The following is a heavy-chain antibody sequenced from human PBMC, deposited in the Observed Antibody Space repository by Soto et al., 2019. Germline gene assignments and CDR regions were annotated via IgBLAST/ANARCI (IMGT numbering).Heavy chain of an antibody. CDR3: ATDVIVMVLAATRAGGSFDP. CDR2: IIPIFGTS. D-gene: IGHD2-15*01. CDR1: GGTFSNYS. Sequence: SVKVSCKASGGTFSNYSISWVRQAPGQGLEWMGGIIPIFGTSNYAQKFQGRVTLTADESTNTAYMELSTLRSEDTALYYCATDVIVMVLAATRAGGSFDPWGQGTLVTVSS. V-gene: IGHV1-69*13. J-gene: IGHJ5*02.